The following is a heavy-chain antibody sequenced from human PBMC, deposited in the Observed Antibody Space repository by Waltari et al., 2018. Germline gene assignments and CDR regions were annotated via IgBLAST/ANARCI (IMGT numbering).Heavy chain of an antibody. D-gene: IGHD3-16*01. Sequence: EVQLVESGGDLVQPGGSLRLSCSASEFSFNTHWMAWFRKAPGKRLEWVATIKPDGSDKFYVDSVKGRFAISRDNARNLLYLQMISLRAEDTAIFYCAKMGAGRAPDYWGQGTLVTVSS. CDR1: EFSFNTHW. CDR2: IKPDGSDK. V-gene: IGHV3-7*03. CDR3: AKMGAGRAPDY. J-gene: IGHJ4*02.